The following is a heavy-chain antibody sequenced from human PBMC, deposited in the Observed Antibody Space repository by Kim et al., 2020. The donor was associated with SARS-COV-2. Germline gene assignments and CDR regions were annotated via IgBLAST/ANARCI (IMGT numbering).Heavy chain of an antibody. J-gene: IGHJ6*01. CDR2: ISYDGSNK. CDR3: ARALTTVRGYGTYGMDV. CDR1: GFTFSSYA. D-gene: IGHD4-4*01. V-gene: IGHV3-30-3*01. Sequence: GGSLRLSCAASGFTFSSYAMHWVRQAPGKGLEWVAVISYDGSNKYYADSVKGRFTISRDNSKNTLYLQMNSLRAEDTAVYYCARALTTVRGYGTYGMDV.